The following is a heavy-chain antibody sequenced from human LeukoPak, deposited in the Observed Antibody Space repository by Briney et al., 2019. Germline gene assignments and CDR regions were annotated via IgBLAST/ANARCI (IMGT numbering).Heavy chain of an antibody. D-gene: IGHD5-12*01. J-gene: IGHJ4*02. Sequence: TGGSLRLSCAASGFTFSSYAMSWVRQALGKGLEWVSAISGSGGSTYYADSVKGRFTISRDNSRNTLYLQMNSLRAEDTAVYYCAKGHRGYGGYNFDYWGQGTLVTVSS. CDR2: ISGSGGST. CDR1: GFTFSSYA. CDR3: AKGHRGYGGYNFDY. V-gene: IGHV3-23*01.